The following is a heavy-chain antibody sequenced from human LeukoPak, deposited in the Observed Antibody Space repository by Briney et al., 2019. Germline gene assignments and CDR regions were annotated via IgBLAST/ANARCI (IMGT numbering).Heavy chain of an antibody. J-gene: IGHJ5*02. CDR3: ARDHIDGFNPNNWFDP. Sequence: SETLSLTCTVSGDSISKDYYCWAWIRQPPGKGLEWIGTIYNNANTYYNPPLDSRVTMSVDTSKNQISLTLTSVTAADTAVYYCARDHIDGFNPNNWFDPWGQGTLVTVSS. V-gene: IGHV4-39*07. CDR1: GDSISKDYYC. D-gene: IGHD5-24*01. CDR2: IYNNANT.